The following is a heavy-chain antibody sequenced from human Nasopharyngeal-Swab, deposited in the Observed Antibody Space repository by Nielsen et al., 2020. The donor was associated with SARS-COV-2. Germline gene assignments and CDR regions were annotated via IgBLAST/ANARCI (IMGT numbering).Heavy chain of an antibody. Sequence: GESLKISCAASGFTFSSYWMHWVRQAPGKGLVWVSRINSDGSSTSYADSVKGRFTISRDNAKNTLYLQMNSLRAEDTAVYYRAIISHDYGDFFDYWGQGTLVTVSS. CDR1: GFTFSSYW. CDR3: AIISHDYGDFFDY. D-gene: IGHD4-17*01. J-gene: IGHJ4*02. V-gene: IGHV3-74*01. CDR2: INSDGSST.